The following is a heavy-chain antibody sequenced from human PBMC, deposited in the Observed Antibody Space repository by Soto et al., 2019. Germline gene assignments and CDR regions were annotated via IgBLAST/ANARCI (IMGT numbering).Heavy chain of an antibody. Sequence: QVQLVESGGGVVQPGRSLRLSCTASGFTFSSYAIHWVRQAPGKGLEWVAVISYDGSNKYYADSVKGRFSISRDNSKNTLFVQMNSLRTEDTAVYSCARDVNWNYSRYYYYGMDVWGQGTTVSVSS. D-gene: IGHD1-7*01. J-gene: IGHJ6*02. CDR3: ARDVNWNYSRYYYYGMDV. V-gene: IGHV3-30-3*01. CDR1: GFTFSSYA. CDR2: ISYDGSNK.